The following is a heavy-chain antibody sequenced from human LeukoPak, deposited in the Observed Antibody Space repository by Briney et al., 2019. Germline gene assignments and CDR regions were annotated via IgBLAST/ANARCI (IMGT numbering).Heavy chain of an antibody. J-gene: IGHJ4*02. CDR3: ARGGTDGGVRGDAFYYFDF. V-gene: IGHV1-69*05. CDR1: QGTIRSYA. Sequence: PVKASCTASQGTIRSYAISWLRQAPGHGLEWMGGIIPIFGTENYAQKCQGRVTITTDESTSTAYMELSRLRSEDTAVYYCARGGTDGGVRGDAFYYFDFWGQGTVVSVS. CDR2: IIPIFGTE. D-gene: IGHD3-10*01.